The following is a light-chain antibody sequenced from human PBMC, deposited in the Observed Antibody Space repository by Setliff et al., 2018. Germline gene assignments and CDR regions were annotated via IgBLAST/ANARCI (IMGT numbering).Light chain of an antibody. J-gene: IGLJ1*01. CDR1: SSNTGKNY. CDR2: NNN. V-gene: IGLV1-47*01. Sequence: LTQSPSATASPGQRVTMSCSGSSSNTGKNYVYWYQQFPGTAPKLLIYNNNQRPSGVPDRFSGSKSGTSASLAISGLRSDDEADYYCAAWDDSLRGYVFGSGTKVTV. CDR3: AAWDDSLRGYV.